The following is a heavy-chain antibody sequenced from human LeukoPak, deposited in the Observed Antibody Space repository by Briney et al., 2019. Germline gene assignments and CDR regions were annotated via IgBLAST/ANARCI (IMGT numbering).Heavy chain of an antibody. J-gene: IGHJ6*03. D-gene: IGHD3-16*01. V-gene: IGHV3-21*01. Sequence: GGSLRLSCAASGFTFSSYAMSWVRQAPGKGLEWVSSISSSSSYIYYADSVKGRFTISRDNAKNSLYLQMNSLRAEDTAVYYCARVGPEDPYYYYYYMDVWGKGTTVTVSS. CDR2: ISSSSSYI. CDR1: GFTFSSYA. CDR3: ARVGPEDPYYYYYYMDV.